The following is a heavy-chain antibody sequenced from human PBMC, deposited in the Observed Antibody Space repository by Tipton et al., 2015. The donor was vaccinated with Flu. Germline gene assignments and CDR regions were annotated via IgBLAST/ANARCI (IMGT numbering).Heavy chain of an antibody. CDR2: IWYDGSNK. V-gene: IGHV3-33*01. Sequence: SGFTFSSYGMHWVRQAPGKGLEWVAVIWYDGSNKYYADSVKGRFTISRDNSKNTLYLQMNSLRAEDTAVYYCARGWDVDTAMILTASIGYWGQGTLVTVSS. CDR3: ARGWDVDTAMILTASIGY. CDR1: GFTFSSYG. D-gene: IGHD5-18*01. J-gene: IGHJ4*02.